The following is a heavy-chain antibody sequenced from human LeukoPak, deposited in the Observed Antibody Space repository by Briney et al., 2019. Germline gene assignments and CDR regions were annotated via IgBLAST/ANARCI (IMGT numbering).Heavy chain of an antibody. Sequence: PSETLSLTCAVSGGSISSGGYSWSWIRQPPGKGLEWIGYIYHSGSTYYNPSLKSRVTISVDRSKNQFSLKLSSVTAADTAVYYCARWVTTEYYFDCWGQGTLVTVSS. J-gene: IGHJ4*02. CDR2: IYHSGST. CDR3: ARWVTTEYYFDC. D-gene: IGHD4-17*01. CDR1: GGSISSGGYS. V-gene: IGHV4-30-2*01.